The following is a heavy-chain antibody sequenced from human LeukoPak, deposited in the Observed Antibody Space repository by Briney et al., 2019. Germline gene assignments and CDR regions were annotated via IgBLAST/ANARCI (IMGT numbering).Heavy chain of an antibody. V-gene: IGHV3-9*01. CDR2: ISWNSGSI. Sequence: GGSLRLSCAVSGFTFDDYATHWVRQGPGKGLEWVSSISWNSGSIAYADSVKGRFTISRDNAMNSLYLLMSSLRAEDTAFYYCAKGNRYPDYWGQGTLVAVSS. D-gene: IGHD1-1*01. CDR3: AKGNRYPDY. J-gene: IGHJ4*02. CDR1: GFTFDDYA.